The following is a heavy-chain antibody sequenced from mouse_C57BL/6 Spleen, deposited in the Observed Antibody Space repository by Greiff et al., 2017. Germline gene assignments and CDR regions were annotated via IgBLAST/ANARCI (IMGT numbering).Heavy chain of an antibody. CDR3: SRQECGSSYPWFAY. CDR1: GFTFSDYG. V-gene: IGHV5-17*01. CDR2: ISSGSSTI. D-gene: IGHD1-1*01. Sequence: DVQLVESGGGLVKPGGSLKLSCAASGFTFSDYGMHWVRQAPEKGLEWVAYISSGSSTIYYADTVKGRLTISRNNAKNTLFLQMTSLRSEATAVYDCSRQECGSSYPWFAYWGQGTLVTVSA. J-gene: IGHJ3*01.